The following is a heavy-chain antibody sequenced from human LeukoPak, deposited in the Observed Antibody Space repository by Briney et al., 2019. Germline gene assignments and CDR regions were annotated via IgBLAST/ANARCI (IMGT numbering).Heavy chain of an antibody. J-gene: IGHJ3*02. CDR3: ARWNSYDSSGYYYATPHDAFDI. CDR1: GGSISSSSYY. CDR2: IYYSGST. Sequence: ETSETLSLTCTVSGGSISSSSYYWGWIRQPPGKGLEWIGSIYYSGSTYYNPSLKSRVTISVDTSKNQFSLKLSSVTAADTAVYYCARWNSYDSSGYYYATPHDAFDIWGQGTMVTVSS. V-gene: IGHV4-39*07. D-gene: IGHD3-22*01.